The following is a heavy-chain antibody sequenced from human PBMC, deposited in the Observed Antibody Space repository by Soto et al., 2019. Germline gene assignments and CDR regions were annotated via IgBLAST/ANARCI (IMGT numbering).Heavy chain of an antibody. J-gene: IGHJ6*02. Sequence: GASVKVSCKASGYTFTSYDINWVRQATGQGLEWMGWMNPNSGNTGYAQKFQGRVTMTRNTSISTAYMELSSLRSEDTAVYYCARAPRWGYDFWSGYTPWDSYYYGMDVWGQGTTVTVS. CDR3: ARAPRWGYDFWSGYTPWDSYYYGMDV. D-gene: IGHD3-3*01. V-gene: IGHV1-8*01. CDR2: MNPNSGNT. CDR1: GYTFTSYD.